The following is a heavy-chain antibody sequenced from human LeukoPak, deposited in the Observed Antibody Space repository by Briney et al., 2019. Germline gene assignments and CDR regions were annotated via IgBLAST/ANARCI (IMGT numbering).Heavy chain of an antibody. V-gene: IGHV4-34*01. CDR1: GGSFSDNY. J-gene: IGHJ5*02. CDR3: ASFSWGSGSYNQEAIWSWFDP. CDR2: IDHSGST. Sequence: SETLSLTCAVYGGSFSDNYWSWIRQPPGKGLEWVGEIDHSGSTIYNPSLKSRVTISVDTSKNQFSLKLSSVTAADTAVYYCASFSWGSGSYNQEAIWSWFDPWGQGTLVIVSS. D-gene: IGHD3-10*01.